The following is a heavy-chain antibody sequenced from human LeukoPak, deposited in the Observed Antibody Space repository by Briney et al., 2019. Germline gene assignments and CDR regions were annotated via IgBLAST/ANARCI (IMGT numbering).Heavy chain of an antibody. J-gene: IGHJ6*02. D-gene: IGHD1-26*01. CDR1: GFTFSSYA. CDR2: ISGSGGST. CDR3: AKEHTGGYYYYYGMDV. Sequence: PGGSLRLSCPASGFTFSSYAMSWVRQAPGKGLEWVSAISGSGGSTYYADSVKGRFTISRDNSKNTLYLQMNSLRAEDTAVYYCAKEHTGGYYYYYGMDVWGQGTTVTVSS. V-gene: IGHV3-23*01.